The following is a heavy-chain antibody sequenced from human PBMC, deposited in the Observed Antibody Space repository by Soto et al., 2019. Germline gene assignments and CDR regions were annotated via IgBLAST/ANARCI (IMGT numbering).Heavy chain of an antibody. CDR1: GFSFDFYG. CDR2: IMGDGREGEK. J-gene: IGHJ4*02. CDR3: SRDHYGSGAI. Sequence: EVQLVESGGGLVQPGGSLRLSCAASGFSFDFYGMTWVRQAPGKGLEWVASIMGDGREGEKYYVDSVKGGFTISRDNAKNSLYLQMSSLRAEDTATYFCSRDHYGSGAIRGQGTLVIVSS. V-gene: IGHV3-7*05. D-gene: IGHD3-10*01.